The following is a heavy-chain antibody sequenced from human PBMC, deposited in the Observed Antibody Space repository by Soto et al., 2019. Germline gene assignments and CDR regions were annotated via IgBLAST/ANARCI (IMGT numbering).Heavy chain of an antibody. J-gene: IGHJ4*02. CDR1: GFTFSSFA. D-gene: IGHD2-2*01. Sequence: PGGSLRLSCAASGFTFSSFAMSWVRQAPGKGLEWVSAISGSGYSTYYADSVKGRFTISRDNSENTLYLQMNSLRAEDTAVFYCAKDCNSTTCREPSFDYWGQGTLVTVSS. CDR2: ISGSGYST. V-gene: IGHV3-23*01. CDR3: AKDCNSTTCREPSFDY.